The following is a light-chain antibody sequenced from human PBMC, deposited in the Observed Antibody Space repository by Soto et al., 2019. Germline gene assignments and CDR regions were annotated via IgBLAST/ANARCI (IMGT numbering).Light chain of an antibody. J-gene: IGLJ3*02. CDR1: SSDVGSYNL. Sequence: QSALTQPASVSGSPGQSITISCTGTSSDVGSYNLVSWYQQHPGKAPKLMIYEGSKRPSGVSNRFSGSKSGNTASLTISWLQAEDEADYYCCSYAGSSTGVFGGGTQLTVL. V-gene: IGLV2-23*01. CDR3: CSYAGSSTGV. CDR2: EGS.